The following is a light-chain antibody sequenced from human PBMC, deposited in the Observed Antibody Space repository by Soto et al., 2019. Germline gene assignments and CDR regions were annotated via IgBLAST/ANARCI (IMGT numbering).Light chain of an antibody. CDR1: SSDVGGYNY. Sequence: QSVLTQPASASGSPGQSVTISCTGTSSDVGGYNYVSWYQQHPGKAPKLMIYEVSKRPSGVPDRFSGSKSGNTASLTVSGLQAEDEADYYCSSYAGSNTFCVFGTGTKLTVL. V-gene: IGLV2-8*01. CDR2: EVS. J-gene: IGLJ1*01. CDR3: SSYAGSNTFCV.